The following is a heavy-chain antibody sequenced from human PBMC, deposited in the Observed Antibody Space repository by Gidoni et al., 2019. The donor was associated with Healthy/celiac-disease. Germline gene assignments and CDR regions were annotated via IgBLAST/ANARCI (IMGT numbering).Heavy chain of an antibody. J-gene: IGHJ6*02. V-gene: IGHV1-69*01. CDR2: IIPIFGTA. CDR3: ARPSGTRDYYDSSGYYLYYYYYGMDV. CDR1: GGTFSSYA. Sequence: QVQLVQSGAAVKKPGSSVKVSCKASGGTFSSYAISWVRQAPGQGLEWMGGIIPIFGTANYAQKFQGRVTITADESTSTAYMELSSLRSEDTAVYYCARPSGTRDYYDSSGYYLYYYYYGMDVWGQGTTVTVSS. D-gene: IGHD3-22*01.